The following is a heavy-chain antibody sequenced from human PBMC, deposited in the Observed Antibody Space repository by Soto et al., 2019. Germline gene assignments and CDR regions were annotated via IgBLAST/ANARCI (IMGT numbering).Heavy chain of an antibody. CDR2: SYSGGST. J-gene: IGHJ4*02. CDR1: DFTVSSNY. Sequence: EVQLVESGGGLVQPGGSLRLSCAASDFTVSSNYMSWVRQAPGKGLEWVSVSYSGGSTYYAGSVKGRFTISRPNSKTTLYLQMNSLRAEDTAVYYCARGELGRKSALDYWGQGTLVTVSS. V-gene: IGHV3-53*04. D-gene: IGHD6-13*01. CDR3: ARGELGRKSALDY.